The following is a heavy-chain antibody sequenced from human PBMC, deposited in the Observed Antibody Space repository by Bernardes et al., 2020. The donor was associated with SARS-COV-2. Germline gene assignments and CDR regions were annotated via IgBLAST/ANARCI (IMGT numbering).Heavy chain of an antibody. D-gene: IGHD2-2*01. CDR1: GFTVSSNY. CDR3: AREPPPDCSSTSCYPDGSNGMDV. V-gene: IGHV3-66*01. J-gene: IGHJ6*02. CDR2: IYSGGST. Sequence: GGSLRLSCAASGFTVSSNYMSWVRQAPGKGLEWVSVIYSGGSTYYADSVKGRFTISRDNSKNTLYLQMNSLRAEDTAVYYCAREPPPDCSSTSCYPDGSNGMDVWGQGTTVTVSS.